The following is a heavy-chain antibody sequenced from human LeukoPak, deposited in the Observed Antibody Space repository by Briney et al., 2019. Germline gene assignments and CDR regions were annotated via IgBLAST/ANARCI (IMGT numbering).Heavy chain of an antibody. J-gene: IGHJ4*02. CDR1: GGTFSSYA. V-gene: IGHV1-69*05. Sequence: SVKVSCKASGGTFSSYAISWVRQAPGQGLEWMGGIIPIFGTANYAQKFQGRVTITTDESTSTAYMELSRLRSDDTAVYYCARVGSYYDFWSGYRTWALDYWGQGTLVTVSS. CDR3: ARVGSYYDFWSGYRTWALDY. CDR2: IIPIFGTA. D-gene: IGHD3-3*01.